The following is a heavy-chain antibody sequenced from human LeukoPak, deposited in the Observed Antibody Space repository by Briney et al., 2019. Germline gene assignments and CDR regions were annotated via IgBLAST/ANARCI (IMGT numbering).Heavy chain of an antibody. V-gene: IGHV3-7*01. CDR2: IKPDGSEK. Sequence: GGSLRLSCAGSGFTFGTYWMSWVRQAPGKGLEWVAHIKPDGSEKYYVDSVKGRFTISRDNAKNSLFLQMNSLRAEDTAVYYCARAQIGSARYLDYWGQGTLVTVSS. CDR1: GFTFGTYW. CDR3: ARAQIGSARYLDY. D-gene: IGHD6-19*01. J-gene: IGHJ4*02.